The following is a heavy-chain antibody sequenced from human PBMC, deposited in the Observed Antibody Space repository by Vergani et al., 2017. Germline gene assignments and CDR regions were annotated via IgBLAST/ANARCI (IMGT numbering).Heavy chain of an antibody. J-gene: IGHJ6*03. CDR3: ARVTSSLRKPYYGNYMYV. D-gene: IGHD6-13*01. CDR2: ISSSGSTI. V-gene: IGHV3-11*04. Sequence: QVQLVESGGGLVKPGGSLRLSCAASGFTFSDYYMSWIRQAPGKGLEWVSYISSSGSTIYYADSVKGRFTISRDNSKNSLYLQMNSLRAEDTAVYYCARVTSSLRKPYYGNYMYVWVKGTTVTVSS. CDR1: GFTFSDYY.